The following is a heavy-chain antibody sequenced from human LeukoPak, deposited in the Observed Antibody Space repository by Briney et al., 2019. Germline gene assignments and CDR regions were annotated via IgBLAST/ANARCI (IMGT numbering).Heavy chain of an antibody. CDR1: GYTFTGYY. D-gene: IGHD6-13*01. J-gene: IGHJ5*02. Sequence: GASVKVSCKASGYTFTGYYMHWVRQAPGQGLEWMGWINPNSGGTNYAQKFQGRVTMTRDTSISTAYMELSRLRSDDTAVYYCARKAAGPEGQFDPWGQGTLVTVSS. CDR3: ARKAAGPEGQFDP. V-gene: IGHV1-2*02. CDR2: INPNSGGT.